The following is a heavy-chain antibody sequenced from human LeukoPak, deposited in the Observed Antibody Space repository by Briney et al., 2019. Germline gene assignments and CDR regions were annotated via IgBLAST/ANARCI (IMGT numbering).Heavy chain of an antibody. D-gene: IGHD4-23*01. CDR3: AKSGGYGGNPVDY. Sequence: GGSLRLSCAASGFNFSSYEMNWVRQSPGKGLEWVSAISGSGGSTYYADSVKGRFTISRDNSKNTLYLQMNSLRAEDTAVYYCAKSGGYGGNPVDYWGQGTLVTVSS. J-gene: IGHJ4*02. CDR1: GFNFSSYE. V-gene: IGHV3-23*01. CDR2: ISGSGGST.